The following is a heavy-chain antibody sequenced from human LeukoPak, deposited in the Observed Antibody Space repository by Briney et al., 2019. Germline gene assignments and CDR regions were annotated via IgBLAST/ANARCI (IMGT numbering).Heavy chain of an antibody. CDR2: ISSSSSYI. D-gene: IGHD4-17*01. CDR1: GFTFSSYS. V-gene: IGHV3-21*01. J-gene: IGHJ4*02. CDR3: ATKPIMTTVRVFDY. Sequence: GGSLRLSCAASGFTFSSYSMSWVRQAPGKGPEWVSSISSSSSYIYYADSVKGRFTISRDNAKNSLYLQMNSLRAEDTAVYYCATKPIMTTVRVFDYWGQGTLVTVSS.